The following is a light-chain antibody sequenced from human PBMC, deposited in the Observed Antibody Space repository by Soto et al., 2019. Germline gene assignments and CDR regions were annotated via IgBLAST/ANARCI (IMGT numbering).Light chain of an antibody. CDR1: QSVSSN. CDR3: QQYLNWLT. J-gene: IGKJ4*01. Sequence: EIVMTQSPATLSVSPGERATLSCRASQSVSSNLVWYQQKPGQAPRLLIYGASTRATGIPARFSGSGSGTEFTLTISSLQSEDFAVYYCQQYLNWLTFGGGTXVDIK. CDR2: GAS. V-gene: IGKV3-15*01.